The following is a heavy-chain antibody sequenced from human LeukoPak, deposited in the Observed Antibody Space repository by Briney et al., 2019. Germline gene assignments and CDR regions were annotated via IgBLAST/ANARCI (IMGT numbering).Heavy chain of an antibody. CDR1: EFTFSSYA. D-gene: IGHD3-16*02. CDR3: AKVYDYVWGSYRSMGYYFDY. V-gene: IGHV3-23*01. J-gene: IGHJ4*02. CDR2: ISGSGGST. Sequence: GGSLRLSCAASEFTFSSYAMSWVRQAPGKGLEWVSAISGSGGSTYYADSVKGRFTISRDNSKNTLYLQMNSLRAEDTAVYYCAKVYDYVWGSYRSMGYYFDYWGQGTLVTVSS.